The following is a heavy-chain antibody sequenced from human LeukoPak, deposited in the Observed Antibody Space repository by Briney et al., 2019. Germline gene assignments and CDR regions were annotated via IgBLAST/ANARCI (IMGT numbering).Heavy chain of an antibody. J-gene: IGHJ4*02. CDR2: ISGSGGST. Sequence: GGSLRLSCAASGFTFSSYAMSWVRQAPGKGLEWVSAISGSGGSTYYADSVKGRFTISRDNSKNSLYLQMNSLRAEDTAVYYCAKDNYDILTGYRSRIVWGQGTLVTVSS. CDR1: GFTFSSYA. CDR3: AKDNYDILTGYRSRIV. D-gene: IGHD3-9*01. V-gene: IGHV3-23*01.